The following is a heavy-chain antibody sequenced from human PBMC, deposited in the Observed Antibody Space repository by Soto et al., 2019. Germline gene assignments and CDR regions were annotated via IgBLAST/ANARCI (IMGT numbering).Heavy chain of an antibody. CDR3: AGSLTGPQNNWFDP. Sequence: GGSLRLSCAASGFTFSSYAMSWVRQAPGKGLEWVSAISGSGGSTYYADSVKGRFTISRDNSKNTLYLQMNSLRAEDTAVYYCAGSLTGPQNNWFDPWGQGTLVTVSS. D-gene: IGHD2-8*02. CDR1: GFTFSSYA. CDR2: ISGSGGST. V-gene: IGHV3-23*01. J-gene: IGHJ5*02.